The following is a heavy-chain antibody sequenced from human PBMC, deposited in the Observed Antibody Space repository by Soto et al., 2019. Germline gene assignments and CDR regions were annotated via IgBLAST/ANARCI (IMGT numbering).Heavy chain of an antibody. V-gene: IGHV4-61*05. D-gene: IGHD5-12*01. Sequence: SETLSLTCTVSGGYISGSTSYWGWIRQPPGKGLEWIGYIYNSRSTNYNPSLKSRVTISVDTSKNQSSLRLTSVTAADTAVHYFARDHSGYGRGVYYYYGMDVWGQGTTVTVSS. CDR1: GGYISGSTSY. J-gene: IGHJ6*02. CDR2: IYNSRST. CDR3: ARDHSGYGRGVYYYYGMDV.